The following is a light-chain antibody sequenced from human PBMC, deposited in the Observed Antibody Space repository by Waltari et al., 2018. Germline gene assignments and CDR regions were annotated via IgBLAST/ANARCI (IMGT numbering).Light chain of an antibody. CDR3: SSYTSSSLGV. CDR2: DFS. CDR1: SSDAGGYHY. J-gene: IGLJ2*01. Sequence: QSALTQPASVSGSPGQSITISCTGTSSDAGGYHYPSWYQQNPGKAPKLLIYDFSKRPSGVSNRFSGSKSGNTASLTISGLQAEGEADYYCSSYTSSSLGVFGGGTKLTVL. V-gene: IGLV2-14*01.